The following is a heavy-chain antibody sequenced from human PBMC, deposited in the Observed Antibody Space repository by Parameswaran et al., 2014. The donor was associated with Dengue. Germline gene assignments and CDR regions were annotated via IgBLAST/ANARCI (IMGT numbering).Heavy chain of an antibody. CDR2: IIPILGIA. J-gene: IGHJ6*02. D-gene: IGHD3-10*01. CDR3: TREGFNLARGVTAEMDAYGMDV. Sequence: WVRQAPGQGLEWMGRIIPILGIANYAEKFQGRATMTRDTSTSTVYMELSSLRLDDTAVYYCTREGFNLARGVTAEMDAYGMDVWGQGTTVTVSS. V-gene: IGHV1-69*04.